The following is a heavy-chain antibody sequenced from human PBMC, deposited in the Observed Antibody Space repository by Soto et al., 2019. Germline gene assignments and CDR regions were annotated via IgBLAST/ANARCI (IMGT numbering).Heavy chain of an antibody. CDR3: ARGPEYYDILTDYYLSPGGGYGMDV. J-gene: IGHJ6*02. CDR2: IYHSGST. D-gene: IGHD3-9*01. Sequence: QVQLQESGPGLVKPSGTLSLTCAVSGGSISSSNWWSWVRQPPGKGLEWIGEIYHSGSTNYNPSLKSRVTISVDKSKNLFSLKLSSVTAADTAVYYCARGPEYYDILTDYYLSPGGGYGMDVWGQGTTVTVSS. CDR1: GGSISSSNW. V-gene: IGHV4-4*02.